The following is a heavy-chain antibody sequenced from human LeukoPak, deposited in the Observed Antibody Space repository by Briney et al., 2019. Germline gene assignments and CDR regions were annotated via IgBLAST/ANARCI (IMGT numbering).Heavy chain of an antibody. CDR1: GFIFSRNW. J-gene: IGHJ4*02. V-gene: IGHV3-74*01. CDR3: APQADCSATNCQFDY. Sequence: GGSLRLSCAASGFIFSRNWMHWVRQAPGKGLVWVSRINPDGSSTDYADSVKGRFTISRDNAKNTLYLQVNSLRPEDTAVYYCAPQADCSATNCQFDYWGQGTLVTVSS. D-gene: IGHD2-2*01. CDR2: INPDGSST.